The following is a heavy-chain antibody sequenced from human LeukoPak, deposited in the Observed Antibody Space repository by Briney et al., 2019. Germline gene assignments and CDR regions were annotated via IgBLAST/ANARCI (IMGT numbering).Heavy chain of an antibody. Sequence: GGSLRLSCAASGFTFSNYGMHWVRQAPGKGLEWMAVISYDGNNEYYTDSVKGRFTISRDNSKNTLYLQMNSLRAEDTAVYYCVKDLRGSYIVRAFDYWGQGALVTVSS. V-gene: IGHV3-30*18. D-gene: IGHD1-26*01. CDR2: ISYDGNNE. CDR3: VKDLRGSYIVRAFDY. J-gene: IGHJ4*02. CDR1: GFTFSNYG.